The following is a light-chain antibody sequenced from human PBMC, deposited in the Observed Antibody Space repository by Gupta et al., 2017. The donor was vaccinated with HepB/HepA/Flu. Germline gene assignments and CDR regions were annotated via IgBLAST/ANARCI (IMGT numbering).Light chain of an antibody. J-gene: IGKJ3*01. CDR1: QSLLHSNGYNY. CDR2: LGS. CDR3: MQALQTPFT. Sequence: DIVMIQSPHSLPATPGEPASISCRSSQSLLHSNGYNYLDWYLQKPGQSPQLLIYLGSNRASGVPDRFSGSGSGTDFTLKISRVEAEDVGVYYCMQALQTPFTFGPGTKVDIK. V-gene: IGKV2-28*01.